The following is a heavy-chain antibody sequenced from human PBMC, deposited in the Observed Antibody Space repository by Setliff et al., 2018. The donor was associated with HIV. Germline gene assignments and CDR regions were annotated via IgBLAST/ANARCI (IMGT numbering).Heavy chain of an antibody. CDR2: ISAYNGNT. CDR3: ARDELGYDFWSGYYYYYYMDV. V-gene: IGHV1-18*01. D-gene: IGHD3-3*01. J-gene: IGHJ6*03. Sequence: GASVKVSCKASGYTFTSYGISWVRQAPGQGLEWMGWISAYNGNTNYAQKLQGRVTMTTDTSTSTAYMELRSLRSDDTAVYYCARDELGYDFWSGYYYYYYMDVWGKGTTVTVS. CDR1: GYTFTSYG.